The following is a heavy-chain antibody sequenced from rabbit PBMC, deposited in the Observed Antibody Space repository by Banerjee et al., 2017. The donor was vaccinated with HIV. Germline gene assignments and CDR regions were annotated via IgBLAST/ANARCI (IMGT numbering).Heavy chain of an antibody. CDR2: IDPIFGSA. CDR1: GFDISTYH. J-gene: IGHJ4*01. V-gene: IGHV1S7*01. Sequence: QLEESGGDLVKPEGSLTLSCTASGFDISTYHMCWVRQAPGKGLEWIGYIDPIFGSAYYASWVNGRFTISSHNAQNTLYLQLNSLTAADTATYFCVRDAGYAAYGYVDLNLWGPGTLVTVS. D-gene: IGHD6-1*01. CDR3: VRDAGYAAYGYVDLNL.